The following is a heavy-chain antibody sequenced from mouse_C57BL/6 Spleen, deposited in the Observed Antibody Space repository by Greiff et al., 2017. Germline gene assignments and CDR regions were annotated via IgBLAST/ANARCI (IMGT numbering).Heavy chain of an antibody. V-gene: IGHV1-63*01. CDR2: IYPGGGYT. D-gene: IGHD1-1*01. J-gene: IGHJ2*01. Sequence: QVQLQQSGAELVRPGTSVKMSCKASGYTFTNYWIGWAKQRPGHGLEWIGDIYPGGGYTNYNEKFKGKATLTADKSSSTAYMQFSSLTSEDAAIYYCARYYGSSYDYWGQGTTLTVSS. CDR3: ARYYGSSYDY. CDR1: GYTFTNYW.